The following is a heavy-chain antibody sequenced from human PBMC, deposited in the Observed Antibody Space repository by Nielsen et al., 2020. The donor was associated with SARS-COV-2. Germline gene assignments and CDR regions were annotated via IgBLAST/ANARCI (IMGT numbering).Heavy chain of an antibody. CDR3: ASDSNSYNYYYYYGMDV. Sequence: GESLMIAFAASGFTFSNSWMHWVRQAPGNGLVWVPRFSPYGDIVNYADSVRGRFTTSRDIAKNTLYLQMNSLRAEDTAVYYCASDSNSYNYYYYYGMDVWGQGTTVTVSS. V-gene: IGHV3-74*01. CDR2: FSPYGDIV. J-gene: IGHJ6*02. CDR1: GFTFSNSW. D-gene: IGHD2-2*01.